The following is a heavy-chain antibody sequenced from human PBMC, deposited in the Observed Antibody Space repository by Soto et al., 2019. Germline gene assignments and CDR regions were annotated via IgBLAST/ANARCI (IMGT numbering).Heavy chain of an antibody. Sequence: ASVKDSCKASGYTFTSYDINWVRQATGQGLEWMGWMNPNSGNTGYAQKFQGRVTMTRNTSIGTAYMELSSLRSEDTAVYYCARGPPPRRRSYWFDPWGQGTLVTVSS. V-gene: IGHV1-8*01. CDR2: MNPNSGNT. CDR1: GYTFTSYD. D-gene: IGHD4-17*01. CDR3: ARGPPPRRRSYWFDP. J-gene: IGHJ5*02.